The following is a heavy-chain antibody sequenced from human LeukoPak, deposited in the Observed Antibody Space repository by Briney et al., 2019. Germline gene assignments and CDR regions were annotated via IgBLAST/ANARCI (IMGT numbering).Heavy chain of an antibody. D-gene: IGHD3-3*01. V-gene: IGHV3-21*01. CDR3: ARDSTYDFWSGYLYPPDY. J-gene: IGHJ4*02. CDR1: GFTFSSYS. Sequence: TTGGSLRLSCAASGFTFSSYSMNWVRQAPGKGLEWVSSISSSSSYIYCADSVKGRFTISRDNAKNSLYLQMNSLRAEDTAVYYCARDSTYDFWSGYLYPPDYWGQGTLVTVSS. CDR2: ISSSSSYI.